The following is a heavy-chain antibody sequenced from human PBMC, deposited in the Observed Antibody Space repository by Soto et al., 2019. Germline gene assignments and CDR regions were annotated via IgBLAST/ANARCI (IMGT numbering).Heavy chain of an antibody. CDR1: GYTFTSYG. CDR3: ARALWDDFWSGYQYSYYYYYGMDV. Sequence: APVKVSCKASGYTFTSYGISWVRQAPGQGLEWMGWISAYNGNTNYAQKLQGRVTMTTDTSTSTAYMELRSLRSDDTAVYYCARALWDDFWSGYQYSYYYYYGMDVWGQGTTVTVSS. V-gene: IGHV1-18*01. CDR2: ISAYNGNT. D-gene: IGHD3-3*01. J-gene: IGHJ6*02.